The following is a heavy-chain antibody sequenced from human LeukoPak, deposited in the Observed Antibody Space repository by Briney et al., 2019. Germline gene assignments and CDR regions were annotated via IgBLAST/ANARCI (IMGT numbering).Heavy chain of an antibody. CDR1: GFTVSSNY. V-gene: IGHV3-53*01. Sequence: GGSLRLSCAASGFTVSSNYMSWVRQAPGKGLEWVSIIYSGGSTYYADSVKGRFTISRDNSKNTPYLRMNSLRAEDTAVYYCASGSGSYRTPYYYMDVWGKGTTVTVSS. J-gene: IGHJ6*03. CDR3: ASGSGSYRTPYYYMDV. D-gene: IGHD3-10*01. CDR2: IYSGGST.